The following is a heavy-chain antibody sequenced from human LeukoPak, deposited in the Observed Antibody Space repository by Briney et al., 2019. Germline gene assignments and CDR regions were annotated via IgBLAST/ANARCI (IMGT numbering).Heavy chain of an antibody. CDR2: ISYDGGNK. V-gene: IGHV3-30*18. CDR3: AKVFEVRGARRPKDY. CDR1: GYTFSDCG. D-gene: IGHD3-10*01. J-gene: IGHJ4*02. Sequence: GGSLRLSCAASGYTFSDCGMHWVRQAPGKGLEWVALISYDGGNKFYADSVRDRFTISRDNSKNTLFLQMNSLRIEDTAVYYCAKVFEVRGARRPKDYWGQGTLVIVSS.